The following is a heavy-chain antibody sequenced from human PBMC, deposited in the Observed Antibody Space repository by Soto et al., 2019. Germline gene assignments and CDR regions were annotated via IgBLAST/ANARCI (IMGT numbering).Heavy chain of an antibody. D-gene: IGHD3-10*01. CDR1: GGSISSGGYY. CDR3: ARDPHYYGSGKDAFDI. CDR2: IYYSGST. Sequence: SETLSLTCTVSGGSISSGGYYWSWIRQHPGKGLEWIGYIYYSGSTYYNPSLKSRVTISVDTSKNQFSLKLSSVTAADTAVYYCARDPHYYGSGKDAFDIWGQGTMVTVSS. V-gene: IGHV4-31*03. J-gene: IGHJ3*02.